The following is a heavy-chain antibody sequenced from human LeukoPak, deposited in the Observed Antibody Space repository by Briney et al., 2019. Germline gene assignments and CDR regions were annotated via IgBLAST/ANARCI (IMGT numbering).Heavy chain of an antibody. J-gene: IGHJ4*02. CDR1: GFTFSSYP. CDR3: AKPIAVAGDTYYFDY. D-gene: IGHD6-19*01. V-gene: IGHV3-23*01. CDR2: ISGSGGST. Sequence: TGGSLRLSCAASGFTFSSYPMSWVRQAPGKGLEWVSAISGSGGSTYYADSVKGRFTISRDNSKNTLYLQMNSLRAEDTAVYYCAKPIAVAGDTYYFDYWGQGTLVTVSS.